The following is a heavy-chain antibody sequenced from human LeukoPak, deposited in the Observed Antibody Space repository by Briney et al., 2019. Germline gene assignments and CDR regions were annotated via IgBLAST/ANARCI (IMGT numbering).Heavy chain of an antibody. CDR3: ARRVVVVTAIGYFDY. D-gene: IGHD2-21*02. CDR2: SYYSGST. J-gene: IGHJ4*02. V-gene: IGHV4-39*01. CDR1: GGSISSSRYY. Sequence: SGTLSLTCTVSGGSISSSRYYWGWIRQPXGKGLEXIGSSYYSGSTYYNPPLKSRVTISVDTSKNQFSLKLSSVTAADTAVYYCARRVVVVTAIGYFDYWGQGTLVTVSS.